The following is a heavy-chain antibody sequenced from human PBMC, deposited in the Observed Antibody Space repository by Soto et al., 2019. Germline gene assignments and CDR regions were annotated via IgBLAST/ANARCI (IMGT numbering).Heavy chain of an antibody. CDR3: ARDLGDSSGEDY. J-gene: IGHJ4*02. CDR2: INAGNCNT. CDR1: GYTFTSYA. D-gene: IGHD6-19*01. Sequence: QVQLVQSGAEVKKPGASVKFSCKASGYTFTSYAMHWVRQAPGQRLEWRGWINAGNCNTTYSQKFQGRVIITRDTSASTAYRELSSLRSEETAVYYCARDLGDSSGEDYWGQGTLVTVSS. V-gene: IGHV1-3*01.